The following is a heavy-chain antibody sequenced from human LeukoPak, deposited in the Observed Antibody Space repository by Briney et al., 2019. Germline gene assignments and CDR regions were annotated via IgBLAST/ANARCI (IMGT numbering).Heavy chain of an antibody. J-gene: IGHJ5*02. Sequence: SETLSLTCTVSGGSISSYYWSWIRQPAGKGLEWIGRIYTSGSTNYNPSLKSRVTMSVDTSKNQFSLKLSSVTAADTAVYYCGRTYYYGSGGYNWFDPWGQGTLVTVSS. CDR1: GGSISSYY. CDR2: IYTSGST. D-gene: IGHD3-10*01. V-gene: IGHV4-4*07. CDR3: GRTYYYGSGGYNWFDP.